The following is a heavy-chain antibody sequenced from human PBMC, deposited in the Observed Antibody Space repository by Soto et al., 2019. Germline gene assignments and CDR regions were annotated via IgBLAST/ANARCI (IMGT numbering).Heavy chain of an antibody. Sequence: GGSLRLSCAASGFSFSSYWMHWVRQVPGTGLVWVSRINSDGSTTTYADSVKGRFTISRDNAKNTLYLQMNSLRVEDTAVYYCARVLTGSYNWFDPWGQGTLVTVSS. D-gene: IGHD1-26*01. CDR2: INSDGSTT. CDR3: ARVLTGSYNWFDP. V-gene: IGHV3-74*01. J-gene: IGHJ5*02. CDR1: GFSFSSYW.